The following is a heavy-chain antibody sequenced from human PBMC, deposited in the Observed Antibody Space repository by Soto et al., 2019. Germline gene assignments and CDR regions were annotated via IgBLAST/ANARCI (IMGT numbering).Heavy chain of an antibody. Sequence: ASVKVSCKASGYSFTNNDVSWVRQATGQGLEWMGWMNPGSGDTGYAQKFQGRVTMTRDISTATAYMELSSLRSDDTATYYCARMATFGSLNWFDPWGQGTLVTAPQ. CDR3: ARMATFGSLNWFDP. D-gene: IGHD3-16*01. V-gene: IGHV1-8*01. J-gene: IGHJ5*02. CDR2: MNPGSGDT. CDR1: GYSFTNND.